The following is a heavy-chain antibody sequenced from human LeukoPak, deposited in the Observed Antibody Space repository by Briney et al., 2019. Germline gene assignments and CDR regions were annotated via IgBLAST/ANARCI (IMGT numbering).Heavy chain of an antibody. CDR2: VSGSGGST. CDR1: EFTFSSFA. D-gene: IGHD3-22*01. J-gene: IGHJ4*02. CDR3: ARDSSGYGSFDY. V-gene: IGHV3-23*01. Sequence: PGRSLRLSCAASEFTFSSFAMSWVRQAPGKGLEWVSRVSGSGGSTYYADSVKGRFSISRDNSKNTLYLQMNSLRAEDTAVYYCARDSSGYGSFDYWGRGTLVTVSS.